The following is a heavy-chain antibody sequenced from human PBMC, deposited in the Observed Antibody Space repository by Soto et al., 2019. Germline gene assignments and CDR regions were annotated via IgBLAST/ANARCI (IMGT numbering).Heavy chain of an antibody. CDR2: IVNDGSDR. CDR3: ARDDDYEANGLDY. CDR1: GFTFSRYG. D-gene: IGHD4-17*01. Sequence: VGSLRLSCVGSGFTFSRYGMHWLRQAPGEGLEWMAVIVNDGSDRDYAASVAGRFTISRDNSKNTLYLQMDNLGVDDTAMYYCARDDDYEANGLDYWGQGTLVTVSS. V-gene: IGHV3-33*01. J-gene: IGHJ4*02.